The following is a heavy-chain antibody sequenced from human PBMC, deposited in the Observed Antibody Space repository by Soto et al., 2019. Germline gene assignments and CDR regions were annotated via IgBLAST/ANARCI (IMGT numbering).Heavy chain of an antibody. CDR1: GFTFSSYE. CDR3: ARVGSPYDKSGDYDY. V-gene: IGHV3-48*03. D-gene: IGHD3-22*01. Sequence: PVGSLRLSCAASGFTFSSYEMNWVRQAPGKGLEWVPYISSSGSNIYYADSVKGQFTISRDNAKNSLHLQMNSLRAEDTAVYYCARVGSPYDKSGDYDYWGQGTLVTVSS. CDR2: ISSSGSNI. J-gene: IGHJ4*02.